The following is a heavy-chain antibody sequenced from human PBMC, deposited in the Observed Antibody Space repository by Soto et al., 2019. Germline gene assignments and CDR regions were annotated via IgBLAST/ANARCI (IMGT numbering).Heavy chain of an antibody. J-gene: IGHJ4*02. CDR2: ISHSGNA. V-gene: IGHV4-4*02. D-gene: IGHD3-3*01. Sequence: SETLSLTCAVSGDSINSSHWWNWVRQPPGKGLEWIGQISHSGNANYNPSLTSRVTISVDKSKNHFSLKLTSVTAAATAVYYFSGGQFLNWPWADRRLDYWGQGTLVTVSS. CDR1: GDSINSSHW. CDR3: SGGQFLNWPWADRRLDY.